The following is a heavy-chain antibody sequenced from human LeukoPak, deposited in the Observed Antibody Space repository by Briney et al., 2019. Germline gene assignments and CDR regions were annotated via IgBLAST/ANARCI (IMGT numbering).Heavy chain of an antibody. V-gene: IGHV1-18*01. Sequence: ASVKVSCKAAGYTLTTYGISWVRQAPGQGLEWMGWISAYNGYTNYAQKLQGRVTMTTDTSTSTAYMELRRLRSDDTAVYYCARAVKGAVAGMSGYYWGQGTLVTVSS. CDR1: GYTLTTYG. CDR3: ARAVKGAVAGMSGYY. D-gene: IGHD6-19*01. CDR2: ISAYNGYT. J-gene: IGHJ4*02.